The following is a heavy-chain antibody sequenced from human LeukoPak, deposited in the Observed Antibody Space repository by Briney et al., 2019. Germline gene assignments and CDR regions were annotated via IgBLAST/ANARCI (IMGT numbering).Heavy chain of an antibody. J-gene: IGHJ4*02. Sequence: SVKVSCKASGGTFSSYAISWVRQAPGQGLEWMGGIIPIFGTANYAQKFQGRVTITTDESTSTAYMELSSLRSEDTAVYYCARTSGSYYYFDYWGQGTLATVSS. D-gene: IGHD1-26*01. CDR2: IIPIFGTA. CDR3: ARTSGSYYYFDY. CDR1: GGTFSSYA. V-gene: IGHV1-69*05.